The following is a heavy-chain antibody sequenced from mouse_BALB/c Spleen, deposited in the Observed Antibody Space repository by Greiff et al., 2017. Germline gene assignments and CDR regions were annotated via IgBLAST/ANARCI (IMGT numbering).Heavy chain of an antibody. CDR3: ARRGDGGFAY. D-gene: IGHD3-3*01. CDR2: IYPGDGDT. V-gene: IGHV1-80*01. Sequence: QVQLQQPGAELVRPGASVKLSCKASGYTFTSYWMNWVKQRPEQGLEWIGQIYPGDGDTNYNGKFKGKATLTADKSSSTAYMQLSSLTSEDSAVYFCARRGDGGFAYWGQGTLVTVSA. J-gene: IGHJ3*01. CDR1: GYTFTSYW.